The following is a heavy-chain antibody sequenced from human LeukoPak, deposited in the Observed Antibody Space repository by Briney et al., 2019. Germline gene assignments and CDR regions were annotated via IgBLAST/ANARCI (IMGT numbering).Heavy chain of an antibody. Sequence: PGGSLRLSCAASGFTFSSYDMHWVRQATGKGLEWVSAICTAGDTYYPGSLKGRFTISIENAKNPLYLQMNSLRAGDTAVYYCARALGSGGDTAFDYWGQGTLVTVSS. J-gene: IGHJ4*02. V-gene: IGHV3-13*01. CDR3: ARALGSGGDTAFDY. CDR2: ICTAGDT. CDR1: GFTFSSYD. D-gene: IGHD5-18*01.